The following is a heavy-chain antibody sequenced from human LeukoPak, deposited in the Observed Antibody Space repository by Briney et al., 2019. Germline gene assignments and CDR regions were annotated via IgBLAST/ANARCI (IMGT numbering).Heavy chain of an antibody. J-gene: IGHJ6*02. CDR1: GFTFSSYA. CDR2: ISGSGGST. Sequence: GGSLRLSCAASGFTFSSYAMSWVRQAPGKGLEWVSAISGSGGSTYYAGSVKGRFTISRDNSKNTLYLQMNSLRAEDTAVYYCAKESGNCSGGSCYFYYGMDVWGQGTTVTASS. D-gene: IGHD2-15*01. CDR3: AKESGNCSGGSCYFYYGMDV. V-gene: IGHV3-23*01.